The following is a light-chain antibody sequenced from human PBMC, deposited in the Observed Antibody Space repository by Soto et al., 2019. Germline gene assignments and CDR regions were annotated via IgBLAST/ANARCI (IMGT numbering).Light chain of an antibody. CDR1: SSDVGGYNY. CDR2: EVS. J-gene: IGLJ2*01. CDR3: SSYAGSNNLV. Sequence: QSALTQPPSASGSPGQSVTISCTGTSSDVGGYNYVSWYQQHPGKAPKVMIYEVSKRPSGVPDRFSGSKSGNPASLTVSGLQAEDEADYYCSSYAGSNNLVFGGGTKLTVL. V-gene: IGLV2-8*01.